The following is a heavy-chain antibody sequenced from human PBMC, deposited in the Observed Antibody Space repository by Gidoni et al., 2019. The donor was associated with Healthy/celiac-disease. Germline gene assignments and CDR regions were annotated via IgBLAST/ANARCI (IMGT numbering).Heavy chain of an antibody. CDR2: INPNRGGT. V-gene: IGHV1-2*02. J-gene: IGHJ5*02. CDR1: GYTFTGYY. D-gene: IGHD4-17*01. Sequence: QVQLVQSGAEVKKPGASVKVSCKASGYTFTGYYMHWVRQAPGQGLEWMGWINPNRGGTNYAQKFQGRVTMTRDTSISTAYMELSRLRSDDTAVYYCAREPHYGDSSWFDPWGQGTLVTVSS. CDR3: AREPHYGDSSWFDP.